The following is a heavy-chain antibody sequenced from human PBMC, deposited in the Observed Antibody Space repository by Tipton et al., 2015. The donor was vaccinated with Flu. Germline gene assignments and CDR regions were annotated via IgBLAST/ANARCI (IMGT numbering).Heavy chain of an antibody. V-gene: IGHV1-18*01. CDR2: ISAYNGNT. CDR3: ARLSYDGVIVVVTAYYFDY. Sequence: QVQLVQSGAEVKKPGASVKVSCKASGYTFTSYGISWVRQAPGQGLEWMGWISAYNGNTNYAQKLQGRVTMTTDTSTSTAYMELRSLRSDDTAVYYCARLSYDGVIVVVTAYYFDYWGQGTLVTVSS. CDR1: GYTFTSYG. D-gene: IGHD3-22*01. J-gene: IGHJ4*02.